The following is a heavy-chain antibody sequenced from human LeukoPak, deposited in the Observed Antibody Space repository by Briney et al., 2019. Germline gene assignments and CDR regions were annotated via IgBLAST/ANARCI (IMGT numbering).Heavy chain of an antibody. CDR1: GNYW. Sequence: PGGSLRLSCAASGNYWMHWVRQAPGKGLVWVSHINSDGSWTGYADSVKGRFTLSRDNSKNTLYLQMDSPTTEDTAVYYCARETNDYSNYDHFAYWGQGTLVSVSS. CDR2: INSDGSWT. J-gene: IGHJ4*02. V-gene: IGHV3-74*01. CDR3: ARETNDYSNYDHFAY. D-gene: IGHD4-11*01.